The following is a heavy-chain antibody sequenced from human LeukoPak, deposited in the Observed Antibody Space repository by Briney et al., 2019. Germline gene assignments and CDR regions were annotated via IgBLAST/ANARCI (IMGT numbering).Heavy chain of an antibody. V-gene: IGHV3-53*01. J-gene: IGHJ4*02. CDR3: ARAHGVY. Sequence: GGSLRLSCGASGFXFSSYAMSWVRQAPGEGLEWVSVIYSSGSTYYADSVKGRFTISRDNSKNTLYLQMNSLRAEDTAVYYCARAHGVYWGQGTLVTVSS. CDR1: GFXFSSYA. CDR2: IYSSGST. D-gene: IGHD3-10*01.